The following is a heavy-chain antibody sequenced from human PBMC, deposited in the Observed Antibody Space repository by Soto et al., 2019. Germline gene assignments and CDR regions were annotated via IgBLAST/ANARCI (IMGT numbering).Heavy chain of an antibody. J-gene: IGHJ3*01. CDR1: GFTFSSYA. Sequence: EVQLLESGGGLVQPGGSLRLSCAASGFTFSSYAMSWVRQAPGKGLEWVSFISGSGGNTYYADSVKGRFAISRLNSKNTLSLQMSSLTADDTAIYYCVREGRGSFDFWGRGTMVTVSS. CDR3: VREGRGSFDF. V-gene: IGHV3-23*01. D-gene: IGHD5-12*01. CDR2: ISGSGGNT.